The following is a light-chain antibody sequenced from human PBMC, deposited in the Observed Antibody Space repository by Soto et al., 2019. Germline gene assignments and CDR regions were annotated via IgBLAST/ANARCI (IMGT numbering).Light chain of an antibody. Sequence: QSALTQPRSVSGSPGQSVTISCTGTSSDVGGYNYVSWYQHQPGKAPKLMIFDVSKRPSGVPDRFSGSKSGNTASLTISGLQAEDEADYYCCSYAGDYTFVFGTGTKVTVL. CDR3: CSYAGDYTFV. CDR1: SSDVGGYNY. CDR2: DVS. J-gene: IGLJ1*01. V-gene: IGLV2-11*01.